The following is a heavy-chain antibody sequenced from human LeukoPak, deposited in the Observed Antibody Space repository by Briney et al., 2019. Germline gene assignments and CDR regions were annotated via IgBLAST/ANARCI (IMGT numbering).Heavy chain of an antibody. D-gene: IGHD3-22*01. J-gene: IGHJ4*02. Sequence: GGSLRLSCAASGFTFSSYSMNRVRQAPGKGLEWVSSISSSSSYIYYADSVKGRFTISRDNAKNSLYLQINSLRAEDTAVYYRARDQSDYDSSGYPFDYWGQGTLVTVSS. CDR1: GFTFSSYS. CDR3: ARDQSDYDSSGYPFDY. CDR2: ISSSSSYI. V-gene: IGHV3-21*01.